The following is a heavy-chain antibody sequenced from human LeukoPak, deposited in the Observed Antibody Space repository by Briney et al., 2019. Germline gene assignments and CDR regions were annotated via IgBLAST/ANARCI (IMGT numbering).Heavy chain of an antibody. CDR3: AKDRALVATIRTNDY. CDR1: GFTFSSYW. Sequence: PGGSLRLSCAASGFTFSSYWMHWVRQAPGKGLEWVSAISGSGGSTYYADSVKGRFTISRDNSKNTLYLQMNSLRAEDTAVYYCAKDRALVATIRTNDYWGQGTLVTVSS. D-gene: IGHD5-12*01. CDR2: ISGSGGST. V-gene: IGHV3-23*01. J-gene: IGHJ4*02.